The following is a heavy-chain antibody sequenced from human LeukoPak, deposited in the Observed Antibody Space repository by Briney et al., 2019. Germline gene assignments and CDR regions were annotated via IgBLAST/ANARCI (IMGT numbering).Heavy chain of an antibody. CDR3: ARDRSRYSSGDYYYGMDV. J-gene: IGHJ6*02. CDR2: FIPIFGTA. D-gene: IGHD6-19*01. Sequence: SVKLSCKASGCTFSICAISWVRLPPGQGLEWVGGFIPIFGTANYAQKFQGRVTITADESTSTAYMELSSLRSEDTAVYYCARDRSRYSSGDYYYGMDVWGQGTTVTVSS. V-gene: IGHV1-69*01. CDR1: GCTFSICA.